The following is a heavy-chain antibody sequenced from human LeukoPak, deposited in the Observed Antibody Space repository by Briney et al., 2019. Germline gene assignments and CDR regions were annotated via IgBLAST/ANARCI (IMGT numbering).Heavy chain of an antibody. D-gene: IGHD3-22*01. J-gene: IGHJ6*02. CDR3: ARAWLKRRILKNDYYYYGMDV. CDR2: INHSGST. V-gene: IGHV4-34*01. CDR1: GGSFSGYY. Sequence: SETLSLTCAAYGGSFSGYYWSWIRQPPGKGLEWIGEINHSGSTNYNPSLKSRVTISVDTSKNQFSLKLSSVTAADTAVYYCARAWLKRRILKNDYYYYGMDVWGQGTTVTVSS.